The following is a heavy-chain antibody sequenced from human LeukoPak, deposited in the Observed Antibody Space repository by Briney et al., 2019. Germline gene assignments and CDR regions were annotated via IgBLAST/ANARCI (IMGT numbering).Heavy chain of an antibody. J-gene: IGHJ4*02. CDR1: GFTYNSHA. Sequence: GSLRLSCVASGFTYNSHAMSWVRQAPGKGLEWVSGISANGANTYYTDSVRGRFTISRDNSKNTVYLQMSSLSAEDTAIYYCAKDQGFSYYYLDYWGQGILVTVSS. D-gene: IGHD5-18*01. V-gene: IGHV3-23*01. CDR3: AKDQGFSYYYLDY. CDR2: ISANGANT.